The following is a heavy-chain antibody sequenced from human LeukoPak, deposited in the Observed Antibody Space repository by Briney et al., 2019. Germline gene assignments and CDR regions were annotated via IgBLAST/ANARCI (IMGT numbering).Heavy chain of an antibody. CDR2: IYSGGST. D-gene: IGHD3-3*02. CDR1: GFTVSSNY. V-gene: IGHV3-66*04. CDR3: ARHRISYPPKHFDY. J-gene: IGHJ4*02. Sequence: GGSLRLSCAASGFTVSSNYMSWVRQAPGKGLEWVSVIYSGGSTFYADSVMGRFTISRDNSKDTLYLQMNNLRVEDTAVYYCARHRISYPPKHFDYWGQGTLVIVSS.